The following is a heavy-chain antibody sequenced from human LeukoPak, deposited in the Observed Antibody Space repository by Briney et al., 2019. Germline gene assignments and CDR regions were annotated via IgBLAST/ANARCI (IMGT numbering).Heavy chain of an antibody. V-gene: IGHV3-48*03. CDR2: ISSSGSTI. CDR1: GFTFSSYE. D-gene: IGHD3-10*01. CDR3: AKEDSGSGSIDWYFDL. J-gene: IGHJ2*01. Sequence: GGSLRLSCAASGFTFSSYEMNWVRQAPGKGLEWVSYISSSGSTIYYADSVKGRFTISRDNAKNSLYLQMNSLRAEDTAVYYCAKEDSGSGSIDWYFDLWGRGTLVTVSS.